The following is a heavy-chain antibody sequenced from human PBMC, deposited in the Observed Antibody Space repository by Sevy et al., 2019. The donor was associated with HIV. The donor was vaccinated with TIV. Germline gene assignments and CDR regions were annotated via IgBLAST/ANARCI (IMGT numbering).Heavy chain of an antibody. V-gene: IGHV4-59*01. J-gene: IGHJ5*02. CDR2: IYYSGST. CDR3: ARDGGGGFRDPWGIWFDP. CDR1: GGSISSYY. D-gene: IGHD3-10*01. Sequence: SETLSLTCTVSGGSISSYYWSWIRQPPGKGLEWIGYIYYSGSTNYNPSLKSRVTRSVDTSKNQFSLKLSSVTAADTAVYYCARDGGGGFRDPWGIWFDPWGQGTLVTVSS.